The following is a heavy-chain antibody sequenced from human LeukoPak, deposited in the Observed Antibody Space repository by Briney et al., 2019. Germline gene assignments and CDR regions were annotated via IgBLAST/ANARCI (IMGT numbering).Heavy chain of an antibody. V-gene: IGHV4-34*01. Sequence: SETLSLTCAAYGGSFSGYYWSWIRQPPGKGLEWIGEINHSGSTNYNPSLKSRVTISVDTSKNQFSLKLSSVTAADTAVYYCARGNSVDTATPPGGWWFDPWGQGTLVTVSS. D-gene: IGHD5-18*01. CDR2: INHSGST. CDR1: GGSFSGYY. J-gene: IGHJ5*02. CDR3: ARGNSVDTATPPGGWWFDP.